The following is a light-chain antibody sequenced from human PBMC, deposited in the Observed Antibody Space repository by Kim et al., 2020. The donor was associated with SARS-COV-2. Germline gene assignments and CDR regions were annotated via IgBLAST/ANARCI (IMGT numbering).Light chain of an antibody. J-gene: IGLJ6*01. V-gene: IGLV3-10*01. CDR3: YSPDRSGNQRV. CDR1: AMTTKE. CDR2: ENN. Sequence: PGQKAKTTCPGDAMTTKESYWYRQKTGQAPVLVIYENNKRPSGIPERFSGSGSGTMATLTISGAQVDDEGDYYCYSPDRSGNQRVFGGGTKVTVL.